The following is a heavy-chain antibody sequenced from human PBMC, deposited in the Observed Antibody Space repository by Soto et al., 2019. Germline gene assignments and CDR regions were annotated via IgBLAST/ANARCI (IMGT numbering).Heavy chain of an antibody. J-gene: IGHJ5*02. Sequence: ASVKVSCKASGGTFSSYAISWVRQAPGQGLEWMGGIIPIFGTANYAQKFQGRVTITADESTSTAYMELSSLRSEDTAVYYRARGRDFWSGHGDPWGQGTLVTVSS. D-gene: IGHD3-3*01. CDR3: ARGRDFWSGHGDP. CDR1: GGTFSSYA. V-gene: IGHV1-69*13. CDR2: IIPIFGTA.